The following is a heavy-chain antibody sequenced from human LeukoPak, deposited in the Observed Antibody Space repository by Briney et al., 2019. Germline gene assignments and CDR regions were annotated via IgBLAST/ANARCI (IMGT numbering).Heavy chain of an antibody. CDR1: GGSISSYY. Sequence: SETLSLTCTVSGGSISSYYWSWIRQPPGKGLEWIGYIYYSGSTNYNPSLKSRVTISVDTSKNQFSLKLSSVTAADTAVYYCARGNKWLQKRWRFDYWGQGALVTVSS. CDR3: ARGNKWLQKRWRFDY. J-gene: IGHJ4*02. CDR2: IYYSGST. D-gene: IGHD6-19*01. V-gene: IGHV4-59*12.